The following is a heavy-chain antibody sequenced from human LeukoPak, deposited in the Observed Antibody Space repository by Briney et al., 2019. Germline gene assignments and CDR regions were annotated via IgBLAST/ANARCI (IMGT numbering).Heavy chain of an antibody. CDR1: GFTFSGHW. D-gene: IGHD6-6*01. J-gene: IGHJ3*02. CDR2: IRQDGSEK. Sequence: PGGSLRLSCAASGFTFSGHWMSWVRQAPGKGLEWVASIRQDGSEKHYVDSVEGRFTISRDNAKNSLHLQMNSLRAKDTAVYYCAKGSSRPPNAFDIWGQGTLVTVSS. CDR3: AKGSSRPPNAFDI. V-gene: IGHV3-7*01.